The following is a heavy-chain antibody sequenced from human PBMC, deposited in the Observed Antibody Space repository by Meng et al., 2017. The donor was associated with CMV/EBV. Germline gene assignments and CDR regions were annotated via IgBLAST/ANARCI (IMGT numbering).Heavy chain of an antibody. CDR1: GFTFSSYW. Sequence: GESLKISCAASGFTFSSYWMHWVRQAPGKGLVWVSRINGDGSSTSYADSVKGRFTISRDNAKNTLYLQMNSLRAEDTAVYYCAREGPSGNDYWGQGTLVTVSS. V-gene: IGHV3-74*01. CDR3: AREGPSGNDY. CDR2: INGDGSST. J-gene: IGHJ4*02. D-gene: IGHD1-14*01.